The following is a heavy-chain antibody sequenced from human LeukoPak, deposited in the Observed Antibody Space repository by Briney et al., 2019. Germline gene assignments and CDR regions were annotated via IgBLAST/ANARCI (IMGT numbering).Heavy chain of an antibody. Sequence: GASVKVSCKASGYTFTGYYMHWVRQAPGQGLEWMGWINPNSSGTNYAQKFQGRVTMTRDTSISTAYMELSRLRSDDTAVYYCARSAAGYAEYFQHWGQGTLVTVSS. CDR3: ARSAAGYAEYFQH. CDR1: GYTFTGYY. V-gene: IGHV1-2*02. CDR2: INPNSSGT. J-gene: IGHJ1*01. D-gene: IGHD6-13*01.